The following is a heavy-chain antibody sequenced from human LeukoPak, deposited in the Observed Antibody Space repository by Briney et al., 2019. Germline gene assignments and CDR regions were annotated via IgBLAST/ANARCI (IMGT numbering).Heavy chain of an antibody. CDR3: ARDLGYYYDSSGYYYNWFDP. J-gene: IGHJ5*02. Sequence: SETLSLTCTVSGGSISSSSYYWGWIRQPPGKGLEWIGSIYYSGSTYYNPSLKSRVTISVDTSKNQFSLKLSSVTAADTAVYYCARDLGYYYDSSGYYYNWFDPWGQGTLVTVSS. CDR1: GGSISSSSYY. V-gene: IGHV4-39*07. CDR2: IYYSGST. D-gene: IGHD3-22*01.